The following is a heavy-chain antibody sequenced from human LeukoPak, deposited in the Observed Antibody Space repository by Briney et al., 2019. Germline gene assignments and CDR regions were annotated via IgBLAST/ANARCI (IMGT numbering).Heavy chain of an antibody. CDR2: ISGSGGST. V-gene: IGHV3-23*01. D-gene: IGHD6-19*01. J-gene: IGHJ4*02. CDR3: AKDRVRSSG. CDR1: GFTFSSYA. Sequence: GGSLRLSCAASGFTFSSYAMSWVRQAPGKGLEWVSSISGSGGSTYYADSVKGRFTISRDNSKDTLYLQMNSLRAEDTAVYHCAKDRVRSSGWGQGTLVTVSS.